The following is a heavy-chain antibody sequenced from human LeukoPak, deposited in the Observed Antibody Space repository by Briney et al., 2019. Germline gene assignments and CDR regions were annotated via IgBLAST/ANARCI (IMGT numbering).Heavy chain of an antibody. J-gene: IGHJ4*02. CDR2: IYTSGST. Sequence: SETLSLTCTVSGGSISYFYWSWIRQPAGKGLEWIGRIYTSGSTNYNPSLKSRVTMSVDTSKNHFSLELSSVTAADTAVYYCARALYCSGGSCYYGRSAWYFDYWGQGTLVTVSS. V-gene: IGHV4-4*07. CDR3: ARALYCSGGSCYYGRSAWYFDY. CDR1: GGSISYFY. D-gene: IGHD2-15*01.